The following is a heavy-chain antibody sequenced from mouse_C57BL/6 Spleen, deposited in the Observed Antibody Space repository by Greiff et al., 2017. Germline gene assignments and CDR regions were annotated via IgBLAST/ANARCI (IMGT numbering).Heavy chain of an antibody. CDR2: INPSSGYT. CDR3: ARSGLLPFAY. J-gene: IGHJ3*01. V-gene: IGHV1-4*01. D-gene: IGHD1-1*01. Sequence: VQLQQSGAELVRPGASVKMSCKASCYTFTSYTMHWVKQRPGQGLEWIGYINPSSGYTKYNQKFKDKATLTADKSSSTAYIQLSSLTSEDSAVYYCARSGLLPFAYWGQGTLVTVSA. CDR1: CYTFTSYT.